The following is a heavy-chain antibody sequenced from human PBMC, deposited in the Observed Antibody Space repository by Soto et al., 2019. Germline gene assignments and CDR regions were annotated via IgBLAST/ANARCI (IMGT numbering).Heavy chain of an antibody. CDR3: ARENRLLSFGKLSWWFDP. Sequence: SETLSLTCTVSGGSISSGGYYWSWIRQHPGKGLEWIGYVLYSGSTYCNPSLKSRVTISVETSKNQFSLRLTSVTAADTAVYYCARENRLLSFGKLSWWFDPWGQGTLVTVSS. V-gene: IGHV4-31*03. J-gene: IGHJ5*02. CDR2: VLYSGST. CDR1: GGSISSGGYY. D-gene: IGHD3-10*01.